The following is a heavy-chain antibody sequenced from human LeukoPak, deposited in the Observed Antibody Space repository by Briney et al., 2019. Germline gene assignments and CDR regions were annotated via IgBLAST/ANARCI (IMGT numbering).Heavy chain of an antibody. CDR1: GFTFSSYS. J-gene: IGHJ4*02. CDR2: ISSSSSYI. Sequence: GGSLRLSCAASGFTFSSYSMNWVRQAPGKGLEWVSSISSSSSYIYYADSVKGRFTISRDNAKNSLYLQMNSLRAEDTAVYYXXXXXXXXXXXGYYNXXGQGTLVTVSS. V-gene: IGHV3-21*01. CDR3: XXXXXXXXXXGYYNX. D-gene: IGHD3-22*01.